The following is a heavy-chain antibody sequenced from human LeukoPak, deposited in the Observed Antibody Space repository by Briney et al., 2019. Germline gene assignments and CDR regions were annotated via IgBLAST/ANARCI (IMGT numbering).Heavy chain of an antibody. D-gene: IGHD3-10*01. CDR1: GYTFTGYY. CDR3: ARDGESMVRKFDY. Sequence: ASVKVSCKASGYTFTGYYMHWVRQAPGQGLEWMGWINPNSGGTNYAQKFRGRVTMTRDTSISTAYMELSRLRSDDTAVYYCARDGESMVRKFDYWGQGTLVTVSS. CDR2: INPNSGGT. V-gene: IGHV1-2*02. J-gene: IGHJ4*02.